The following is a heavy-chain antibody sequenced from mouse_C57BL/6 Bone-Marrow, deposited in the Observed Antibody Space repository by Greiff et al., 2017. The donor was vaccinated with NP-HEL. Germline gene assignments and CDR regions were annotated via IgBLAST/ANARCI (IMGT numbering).Heavy chain of an antibody. CDR3: ARKGILYYYGSSYGAMDY. V-gene: IGHV14-2*01. D-gene: IGHD1-1*01. CDR2: IDPEDGAT. CDR1: GFNIKDYY. J-gene: IGHJ4*01. Sequence: DVKLVESGAELVKPGASVKLSCTASGFNIKDYYMHWVKQRTEQGLEWIGRIDPEDGATKYAPKFQGKATITADTSSNTAYLQLSSLTSEDTAVYYCARKGILYYYGSSYGAMDYWGQGTSVTVSS.